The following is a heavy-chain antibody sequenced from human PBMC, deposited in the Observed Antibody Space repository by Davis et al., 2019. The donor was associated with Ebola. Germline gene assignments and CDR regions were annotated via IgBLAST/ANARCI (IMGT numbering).Heavy chain of an antibody. CDR3: AKETAAIPTRTDY. CDR2: ISYDGSNK. J-gene: IGHJ4*02. D-gene: IGHD1-1*01. V-gene: IGHV3-30*18. Sequence: GGSLRLSCAASGFTFSSYGMHWVRQAPGKGLEWVAVISYDGSNKYYADSVKGRFTVSRDNSKNMLFLQLTSLRDDDTAVYYCAKETAAIPTRTDYWGQGALVTVSS. CDR1: GFTFSSYG.